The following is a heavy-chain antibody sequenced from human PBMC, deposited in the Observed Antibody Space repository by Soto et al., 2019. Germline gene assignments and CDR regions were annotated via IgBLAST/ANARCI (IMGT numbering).Heavy chain of an antibody. CDR3: AKDGNHSSGWYTPNYYFDY. CDR1: GFTFSSYA. V-gene: IGHV3-23*01. D-gene: IGHD6-19*01. Sequence: PGGSLRLSCAASGFTFSSYAMSWVRQAPGKGLEWVSAISGSGGSTYYADSVKGRFTISRDNSKNTLYLQMNSLRAEDTAVYYCAKDGNHSSGWYTPNYYFDYWGQGTLVTVSS. J-gene: IGHJ4*02. CDR2: ISGSGGST.